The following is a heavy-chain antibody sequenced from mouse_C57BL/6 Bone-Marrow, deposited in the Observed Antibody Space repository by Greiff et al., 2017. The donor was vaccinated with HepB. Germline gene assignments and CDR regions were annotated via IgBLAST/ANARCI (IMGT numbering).Heavy chain of an antibody. D-gene: IGHD1-1*01. CDR1: GFNIKDDY. V-gene: IGHV14-4*01. J-gene: IGHJ4*01. CDR3: TPHYCGSSYGAMDY. CDR2: IDPENGDT. Sequence: EVQLQQSGAELVRPGASVKLSCTASGFNIKDDYMHWVKQRPEQGLEWIGWIDPENGDTEYASKFQGKATITADTSSNTAYLQLSILTSEDTAVYYCTPHYCGSSYGAMDYWGQGTSVTVSS.